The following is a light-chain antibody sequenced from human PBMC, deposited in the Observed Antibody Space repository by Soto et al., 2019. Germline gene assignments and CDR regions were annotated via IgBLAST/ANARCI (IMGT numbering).Light chain of an antibody. CDR1: SSNIGSNT. Sequence: QSVLTQPPSASGTPGQRVTISCSGSSSNIGSNTVNWYQQLPGTAPKLLIYSSNQRPSGVPDRFSGSKSGTSASLAINGLHSEDEADYYCATWDDSLSGTVFGGGTQLTVL. CDR2: SSN. CDR3: ATWDDSLSGTV. V-gene: IGLV1-44*01. J-gene: IGLJ7*01.